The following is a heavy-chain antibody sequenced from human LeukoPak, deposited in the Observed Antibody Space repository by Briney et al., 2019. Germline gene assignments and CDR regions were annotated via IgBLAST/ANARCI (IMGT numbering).Heavy chain of an antibody. CDR1: GVSFSGYY. J-gene: IGHJ4*02. CDR2: ISHTGRT. Sequence: SETLSLTCGVSGVSFSGYYWSWIRQAPGKGPEWIGEISHTGRTAYNPSLKSRVTISLDTSKNQVSLKLMFVSAADTAVYYCTRTSPGIPLDFWGQGTLVTVSS. D-gene: IGHD1-26*01. CDR3: TRTSPGIPLDF. V-gene: IGHV4-34*01.